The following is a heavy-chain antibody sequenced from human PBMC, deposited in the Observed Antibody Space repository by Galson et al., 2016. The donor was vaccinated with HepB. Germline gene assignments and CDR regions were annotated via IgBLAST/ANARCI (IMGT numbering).Heavy chain of an antibody. Sequence: SLRLPCAASGLTFSSYGMHWVRQAPGKGLEWVAVTAYDGSNKYYADSVKGRFTISRDNSKNTLYLQMNSLRPEDTAVYFCAKAGYHGADAYYYYFDYWGQGTLVTVSS. CDR3: AKAGYHGADAYYYYFDY. CDR2: TAYDGSNK. V-gene: IGHV3-30*18. CDR1: GLTFSSYG. D-gene: IGHD3-16*01. J-gene: IGHJ4*02.